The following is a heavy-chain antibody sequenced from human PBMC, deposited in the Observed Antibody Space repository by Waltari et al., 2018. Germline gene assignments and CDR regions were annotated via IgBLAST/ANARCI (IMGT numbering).Heavy chain of an antibody. Sequence: QVRMQESRPRLVKASETLPLTSAAARYSIRIGYYWGWIRQSPGKGLEWIGSIYQTGTTYYSPSLKSRLTMSVDTSKNQFSLHLTSVTAADTATYYCARPSFGNGAFDIWGHGTMVIVSS. D-gene: IGHD3-3*01. V-gene: IGHV4-38-2*01. CDR1: RYSIRIGYY. CDR2: IYQTGTT. CDR3: ARPSFGNGAFDI. J-gene: IGHJ3*02.